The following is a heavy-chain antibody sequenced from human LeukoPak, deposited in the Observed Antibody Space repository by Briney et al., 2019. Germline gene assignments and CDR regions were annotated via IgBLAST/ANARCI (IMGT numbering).Heavy chain of an antibody. CDR3: LAAAGTVY. D-gene: IGHD6-13*01. CDR1: GFTFRNYG. Sequence: PGGSLRLSCAASGFTFRNYGMHWVRQAPGRGLEWVAVISYDGSKKYYADSVNGRFTVSRDNSKNTLYLQSNNLRAEDTAVYYCLAAAGTVYWGQGTLVTVSS. V-gene: IGHV3-30*03. CDR2: ISYDGSKK. J-gene: IGHJ4*02.